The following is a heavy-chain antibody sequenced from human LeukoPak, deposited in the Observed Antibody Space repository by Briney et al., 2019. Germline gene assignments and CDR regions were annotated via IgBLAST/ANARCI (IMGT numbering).Heavy chain of an antibody. V-gene: IGHV3-23*01. CDR2: ISGSGDST. CDR3: AKPHYYDTSGYVFDS. D-gene: IGHD3-22*01. CDR1: GFTFSRYA. Sequence: GGSLRLSCAASGFTFSRYAMSWVRQAPGKGLEWVSAISGSGDSTYYADSVKGRFTISRDNSKNTLYLQMNSLRAEDTAVYYCAKPHYYDTSGYVFDSWGQGTLVTVSS. J-gene: IGHJ4*02.